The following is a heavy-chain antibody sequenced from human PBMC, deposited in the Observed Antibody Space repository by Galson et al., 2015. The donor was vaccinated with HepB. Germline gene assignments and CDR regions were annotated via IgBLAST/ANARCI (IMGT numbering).Heavy chain of an antibody. V-gene: IGHV1-46*04. D-gene: IGHD4-17*01. CDR3: AREVHGDYSTSLYYYGMDV. CDR1: GYTFTSYH. CDR2: INPSGGST. J-gene: IGHJ6*02. Sequence: SVKVSCKASGYTFTSYHMHWVRQAPGQGLEWMGIINPSGGSTSYAQKLQGRVTMTRDTSTSTVYMELSSLRSEDTAVYYCAREVHGDYSTSLYYYGMDVWGQGTTVTVSS.